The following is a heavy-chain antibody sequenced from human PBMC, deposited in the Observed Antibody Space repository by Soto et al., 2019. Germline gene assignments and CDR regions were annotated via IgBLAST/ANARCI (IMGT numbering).Heavy chain of an antibody. CDR2: INPSGGST. Sequence: QVQLVQSGAEVKKPGASVKVSCKASGYTFTSYYMHWVRQAPGQGLEWMGIINPSGGSTSYAQKFEGRVTMTRDTSTSTVYIELSSMRSEDTAVYYCAREDITTNQYYFDYWGQGTLVTVSS. J-gene: IGHJ4*02. CDR3: AREDITTNQYYFDY. CDR1: GYTFTSYY. V-gene: IGHV1-46*01. D-gene: IGHD1-1*01.